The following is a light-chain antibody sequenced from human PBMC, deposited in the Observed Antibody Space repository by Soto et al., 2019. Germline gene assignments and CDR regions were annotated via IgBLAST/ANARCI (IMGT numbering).Light chain of an antibody. V-gene: IGKV3-20*01. J-gene: IGKJ5*01. CDR2: GAS. Sequence: EIVWTQSPGTLSWSPGERATLSCRASQSVSSSFLAWYQQKVGQAPRLLIYGASSRATGIPDRFSGSGSGTDFTLTISRLEPEDFAVYYCQQYGSSPRTFGQGTRLEIK. CDR1: QSVSSSF. CDR3: QQYGSSPRT.